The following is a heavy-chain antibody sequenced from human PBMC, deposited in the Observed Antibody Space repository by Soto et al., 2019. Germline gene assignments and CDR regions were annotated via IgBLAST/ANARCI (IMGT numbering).Heavy chain of an antibody. CDR2: IIPIFGTA. V-gene: IGHV1-69*13. CDR3: ARSIVGATPGYFDY. D-gene: IGHD1-26*01. Sequence: ASVKVSCKASGGTFSSYAISWVRQAPGQGLEWMGGIIPIFGTANYAQKFQGRVTITADESTSTAYMELSSLRSEDTAVYYCARSIVGATPGYFDYWGQGTLVTVSS. CDR1: GGTFSSYA. J-gene: IGHJ4*02.